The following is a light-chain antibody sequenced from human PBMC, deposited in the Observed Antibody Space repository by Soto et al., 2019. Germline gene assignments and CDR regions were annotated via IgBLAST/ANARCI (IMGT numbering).Light chain of an antibody. CDR1: SSNIGSNT. V-gene: IGLV1-44*01. J-gene: IGLJ3*02. Sequence: QSVLTQPPSASGTPGQRVIISCSGSSSNIGSNTVNWCQQLPGTAPNLLIYSNNQRPSGVPDRFSGSKSGTSASLAISGLQSEDEADYYCAAWDDSLNGWVFGGGTKLTVL. CDR2: SNN. CDR3: AAWDDSLNGWV.